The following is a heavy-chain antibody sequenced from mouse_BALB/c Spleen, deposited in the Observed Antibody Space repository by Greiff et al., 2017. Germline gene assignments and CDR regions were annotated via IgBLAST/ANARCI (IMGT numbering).Heavy chain of an antibody. V-gene: IGHV1-87*01. CDR1: GYTFTSYW. D-gene: IGHD1-1*02. Sequence: QVQLKQPGAELARPGASVKLSCKASGYTFTSYWMQWVKQRPGQGLEWIGAIYPGDGDTRYTQKFKGKATLTADKSSSTAYMQLSSLASEDSAVYYCARDYAYAMDYWGQGTSVTVSS. CDR2: IYPGDGDT. J-gene: IGHJ4*01. CDR3: ARDYAYAMDY.